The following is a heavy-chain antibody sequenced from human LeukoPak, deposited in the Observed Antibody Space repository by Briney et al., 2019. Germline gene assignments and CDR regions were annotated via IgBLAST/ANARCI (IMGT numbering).Heavy chain of an antibody. CDR1: GFTFSSYD. Sequence: GGSLRLSCAASGFTFSSYDMHWVRQATGKGLEWVSAIGTAGDTYYPGSVKGRFTISRENAKNSLYLQMNSLRAGDTAVCYCARGVGYSGYEFLDHWGQGTLVTVSS. CDR2: IGTAGDT. D-gene: IGHD5-12*01. CDR3: ARGVGYSGYEFLDH. J-gene: IGHJ4*02. V-gene: IGHV3-13*01.